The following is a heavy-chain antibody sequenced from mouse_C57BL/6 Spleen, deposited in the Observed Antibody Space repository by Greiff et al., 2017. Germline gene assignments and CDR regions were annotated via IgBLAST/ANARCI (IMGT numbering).Heavy chain of an antibody. CDR2: ISYDGSN. CDR3: ARDYYDYDDGFAY. J-gene: IGHJ3*01. D-gene: IGHD2-4*01. V-gene: IGHV3-6*01. Sequence: EVKLMESGPGLVKPSQSLSLTCSVTGYSITSGYYWNWIRQFPGNKLEWMGYISYDGSNNYNPSLKNRISITRDTSKNQFFLKLNSVTTEDTATYYCARDYYDYDDGFAYWGQGTLVTVSA. CDR1: GYSITSGYY.